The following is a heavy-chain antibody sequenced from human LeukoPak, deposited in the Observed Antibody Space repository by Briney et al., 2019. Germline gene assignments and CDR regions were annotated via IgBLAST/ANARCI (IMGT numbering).Heavy chain of an antibody. V-gene: IGHV4-4*09. CDR1: GGSISSYY. J-gene: IGHJ4*02. Sequence: NPSETLTLTCTVSGGSISSYYWSWIRQPPGKGLEWIGYIYTSGSTNYNPSLKSRVTISVDTSRNQFSLKLSSVTAADTAVYYCASLRGGDPKYYFDYWGQETLVTVSS. CDR3: ASLRGGDPKYYFDY. D-gene: IGHD2-21*02. CDR2: IYTSGST.